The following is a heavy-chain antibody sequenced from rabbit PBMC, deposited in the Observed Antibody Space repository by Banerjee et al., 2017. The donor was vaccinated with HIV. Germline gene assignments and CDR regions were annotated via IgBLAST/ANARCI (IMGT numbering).Heavy chain of an antibody. Sequence: QSLEESGGDLVKPGASLTLTCTASGFTLSSYWICWVRQAPGKGLEWIACISAGSSGTTYYATWAKGRFTISKTSSTTVTLQMTSLTAADTTTYFCASDGGSGYYYGMDLWGPGTLVTVS. J-gene: IGHJ6*01. V-gene: IGHV1S40*01. CDR3: ASDGGSGYYYGMDL. CDR2: ISAGSSGTT. D-gene: IGHD1-1*01. CDR1: GFTLSSYW.